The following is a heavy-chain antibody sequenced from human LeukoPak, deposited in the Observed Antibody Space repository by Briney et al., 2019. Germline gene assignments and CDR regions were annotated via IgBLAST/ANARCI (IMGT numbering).Heavy chain of an antibody. D-gene: IGHD6-19*01. CDR2: VSYSWTT. Sequence: SETLSLTCTVSDGSISSYYWSWIRLPPGKGLEYIGYVSYSWTTNYNPSLKSRLTISLDTSKNQISLRLSSETAADTAVYYCARFRSAVAGTYNYYYLDVWGKGTTVTVSS. CDR3: ARFRSAVAGTYNYYYLDV. J-gene: IGHJ6*03. CDR1: DGSISSYY. V-gene: IGHV4-59*01.